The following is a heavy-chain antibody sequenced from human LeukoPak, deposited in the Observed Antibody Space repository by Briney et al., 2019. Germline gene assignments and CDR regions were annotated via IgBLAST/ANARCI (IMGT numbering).Heavy chain of an antibody. CDR2: INHSGST. V-gene: IGHV4-39*01. J-gene: IGHJ4*02. Sequence: SQTLSLTCTVSGGSISSGSYYWSWIRQPPGKGLEWIGEINHSGSTNYNPSLKSRVTISVDTSKNQFSLKLSSVTAADTAVYYCARQATLRFSDYWGQGTLVTVSS. D-gene: IGHD3-3*01. CDR1: GGSISSGSYY. CDR3: ARQATLRFSDY.